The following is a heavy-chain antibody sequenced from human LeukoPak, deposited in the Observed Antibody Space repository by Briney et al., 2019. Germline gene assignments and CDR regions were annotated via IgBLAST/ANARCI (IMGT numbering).Heavy chain of an antibody. Sequence: GGSLRLSCVVSGITLSNYGMSWVRQAPGKGLEWVAGISDRGGSTNYADSVKGRFTISRGNPKNTLYLQMNSLRSEDTAVYFCAIRGVVIRAVLVVGFHKEAYYFDSWGQGALVTVSS. D-gene: IGHD2-15*01. CDR3: AIRGVVIRAVLVVGFHKEAYYFDS. CDR2: ISDRGGST. V-gene: IGHV3-23*01. J-gene: IGHJ4*02. CDR1: GITLSNYG.